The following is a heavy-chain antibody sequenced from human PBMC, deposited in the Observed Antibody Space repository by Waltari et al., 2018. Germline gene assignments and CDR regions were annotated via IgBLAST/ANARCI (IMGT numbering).Heavy chain of an antibody. V-gene: IGHV2-5*02. CDR2: IYWDDEK. CDR3: AHRRLGQWLSFDF. Sequence: QITLKESGPALVKPTQTLTLTCTFSGFSLNSGGVGVGWIRQPPGGALGWLARIYWDDEKFYRPSLKSRLSITKDTTKNQVVLTMTDMDPVDTATYFCAHRRLGQWLSFDFWGPGILVAVSS. D-gene: IGHD6-19*01. CDR1: GFSLNSGGVG. J-gene: IGHJ4*02.